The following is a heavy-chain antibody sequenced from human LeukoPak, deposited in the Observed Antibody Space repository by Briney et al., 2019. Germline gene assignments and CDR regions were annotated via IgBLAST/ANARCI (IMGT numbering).Heavy chain of an antibody. CDR3: ARGSDWAFDY. CDR2: IKQDGSEK. Sequence: PGGSLRLSCAASGFTFSSYWMSGVRQAPGKGLEWVANIKQDGSEKYYVDSVKGRFTFSRDNAKNSLSLQMNGLRAEDTAVYYCARGSDWAFDYWGQGTLVTVSS. CDR1: GFTFSSYW. D-gene: IGHD3-9*01. V-gene: IGHV3-7*01. J-gene: IGHJ4*02.